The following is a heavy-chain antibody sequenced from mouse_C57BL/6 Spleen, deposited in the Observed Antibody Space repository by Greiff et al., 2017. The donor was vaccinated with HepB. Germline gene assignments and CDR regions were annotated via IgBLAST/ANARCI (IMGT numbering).Heavy chain of an antibody. Sequence: QVQLKQPGAELVRPGSSVKLSCKASGYTFTSYWMHWVKQRPIQGLEWIGNIDPSDSETHYNQKFKDKATLTVDKSSSTAYMQLSSLTSEDSAVYYCARGPLYYGSSYDYFDYWGQGTTLTVSS. CDR1: GYTFTSYW. J-gene: IGHJ2*01. V-gene: IGHV1-52*01. CDR3: ARGPLYYGSSYDYFDY. D-gene: IGHD1-1*01. CDR2: IDPSDSET.